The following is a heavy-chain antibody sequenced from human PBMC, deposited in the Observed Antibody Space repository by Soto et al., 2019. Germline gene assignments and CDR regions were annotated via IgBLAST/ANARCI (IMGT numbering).Heavy chain of an antibody. J-gene: IGHJ6*02. CDR3: ARDRRYFACLLSLPYYYGMDV. Sequence: GGSLRLSCAASGFTFSSYAMHWVRQAPGKGLEWVAVISYDGSNKYYADSVKGRFTISRDNSKNTLYLQMNSLRAEDTAVYYCARDRRYFACLLSLPYYYGMDVWGQGTTVPVSS. D-gene: IGHD3-9*01. CDR2: ISYDGSNK. V-gene: IGHV3-30-3*01. CDR1: GFTFSSYA.